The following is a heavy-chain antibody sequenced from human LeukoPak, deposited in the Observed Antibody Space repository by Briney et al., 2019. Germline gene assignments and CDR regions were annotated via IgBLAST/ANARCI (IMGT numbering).Heavy chain of an antibody. J-gene: IGHJ3*02. D-gene: IGHD3-3*01. V-gene: IGHV3-7*01. CDR1: GFTFSDYW. Sequence: TGGSLRLSCVASGFTFSDYWMTWVRQAPGKGLECVANIKQDGSEKFYVDSVKGRFTISRDNAKNSLYLQMNSLRAEDTAVHYCARDGRFSYGAFDIWGQGTMVTVSS. CDR2: IKQDGSEK. CDR3: ARDGRFSYGAFDI.